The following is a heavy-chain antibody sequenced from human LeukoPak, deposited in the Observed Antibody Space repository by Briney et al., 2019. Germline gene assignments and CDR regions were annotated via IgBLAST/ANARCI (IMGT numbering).Heavy chain of an antibody. CDR3: AKDGYCTNGVCYCLDY. J-gene: IGHJ4*02. CDR2: ISYDGSNK. V-gene: IGHV3-30*18. CDR1: GFTFSSYG. D-gene: IGHD2-8*01. Sequence: GGSLRLSCAASGFTFSSYGIHWVRQAPGKGLEWVAVISYDGSNKYYADSVKGRFTISRDNSKNTLYLQMNSLRAEDTAVYYCAKDGYCTNGVCYCLDYWGQGTLVTVSS.